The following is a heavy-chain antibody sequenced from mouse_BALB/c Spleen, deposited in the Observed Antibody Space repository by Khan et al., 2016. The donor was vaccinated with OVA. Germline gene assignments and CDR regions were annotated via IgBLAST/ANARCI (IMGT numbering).Heavy chain of an antibody. CDR2: IGPGSSNT. V-gene: IGHV1S41*01. CDR3: AGENYYGSSCYAMDY. Sequence: DLVKPGTSVKLSCKASGYTFTSYWINWIKQRPGQGLEWIGRIGPGSSNTNYNEMFKGKAALTVDTSSSTAYIQLSSLSSEDSAVYYCAGENYYGSSCYAMDYWGQGTSVTVSS. CDR1: GYTFTSYW. D-gene: IGHD1-1*01. J-gene: IGHJ4*01.